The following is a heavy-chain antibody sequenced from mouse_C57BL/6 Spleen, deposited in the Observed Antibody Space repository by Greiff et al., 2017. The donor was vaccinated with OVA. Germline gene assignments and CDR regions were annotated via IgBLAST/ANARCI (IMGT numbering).Heavy chain of an antibody. CDR1: GYTFTDYY. CDR2: INPNNGGT. CDR3: ARRGGVYYFGY. Sequence: EVQLQQSGPELVKPGASVKISCKASGYTFTDYYMNWVKQSHGKSLEWIGDINPNNGGTSYNQKFKGKATLTVDKSSSTAYMELRSLTSEDSAVYYCARRGGVYYFGYWGQGPTLTVSS. V-gene: IGHV1-26*01. J-gene: IGHJ2*01.